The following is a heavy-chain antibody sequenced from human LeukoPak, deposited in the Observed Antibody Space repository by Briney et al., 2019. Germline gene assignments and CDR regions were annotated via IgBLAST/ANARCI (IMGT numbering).Heavy chain of an antibody. J-gene: IGHJ5*02. Sequence: AGSLRLSCAASGFTFSSYAMSWVRQAPGKGLEWVSAISGSGGSTYFADSVKGRFTISRDNSKNTLYLRMNSLRAEDTAVYHCAKGLWGSGSYAWFDPWGQGTLVTVSS. CDR3: AKGLWGSGSYAWFDP. D-gene: IGHD3-10*01. CDR2: ISGSGGST. V-gene: IGHV3-23*01. CDR1: GFTFSSYA.